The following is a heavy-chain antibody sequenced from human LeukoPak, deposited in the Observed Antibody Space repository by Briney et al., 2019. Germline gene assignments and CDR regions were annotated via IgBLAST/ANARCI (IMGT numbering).Heavy chain of an antibody. CDR1: GFTLSSYA. V-gene: IGHV3-23*03. CDR2: IIYSGGST. CDR3: ARDSMLAI. D-gene: IGHD2-8*01. Sequence: GGSLRLSCAASGFTLSSYAMSWVRQAPGKGLEWVSIIYSGGSTYYADSVKGRVTISRDNSNNTLYLHMNSLRAEDTAVYYCARDSMLAIWGQGTMVTVSS. J-gene: IGHJ3*01.